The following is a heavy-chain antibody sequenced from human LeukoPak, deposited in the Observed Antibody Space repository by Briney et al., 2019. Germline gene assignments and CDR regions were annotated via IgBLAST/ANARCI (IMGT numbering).Heavy chain of an antibody. D-gene: IGHD3-22*01. V-gene: IGHV4-4*07. CDR3: ARDRYDSVYNWFDP. Sequence: SSETLSLTCTDSDGSIRSYYWSWIRQPAGKGLEWIGRIYSSGSTNYNPSLKSRVTMSVDTSKNQFSLKLSSVTAADTAVYYCARDRYDSVYNWFDPWGQGTLVTVSS. CDR1: DGSIRSYY. CDR2: IYSSGST. J-gene: IGHJ5*02.